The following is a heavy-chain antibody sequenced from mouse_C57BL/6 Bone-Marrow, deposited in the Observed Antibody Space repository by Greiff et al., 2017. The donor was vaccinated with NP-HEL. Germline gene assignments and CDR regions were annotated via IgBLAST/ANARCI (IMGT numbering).Heavy chain of an antibody. V-gene: IGHV1-20*01. D-gene: IGHD1-1*01. CDR2: INPYNGDT. CDR3: ASSSYYGSSPWYFDV. CDR1: GYSFTGYF. Sequence: EVQLQQSGPELVKPGDSVKISCKASGYSFTGYFMNWVMQSHGKSLEWIGRINPYNGDTFYNQKFKGKATLTVDKSSSTAHMELRSLTSEDSAVYYCASSSYYGSSPWYFDVWGTGTTVTVSS. J-gene: IGHJ1*03.